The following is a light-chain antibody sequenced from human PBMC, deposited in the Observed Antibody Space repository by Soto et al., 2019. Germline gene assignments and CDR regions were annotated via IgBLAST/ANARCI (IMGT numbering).Light chain of an antibody. CDR2: DAS. Sequence: QMTQSPSSLSASVGDRVTITFRASQSISSYLNWYQQKPGKAPKLLIYDASSLESGVPSRFSGSGSGTEFTLTISSLKPDDFATYYCQQYQSYSRTFGQGTKVDI. CDR3: QQYQSYSRT. J-gene: IGKJ1*01. CDR1: QSISSY. V-gene: IGKV1-5*01.